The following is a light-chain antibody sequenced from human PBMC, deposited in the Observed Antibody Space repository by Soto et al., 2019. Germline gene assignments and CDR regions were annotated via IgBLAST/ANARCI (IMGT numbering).Light chain of an antibody. V-gene: IGKV3-15*01. CDR3: QQYKNWPL. CDR2: GAS. Sequence: EIVLTQSPATLSLSPGERVTLSCRTSHSVNSHVAWYQQKPGQAPRLLLYGASTRATGIPVRFSGSGFGTEFTLTISSLQPEDFAVYYCQQYKNWPLFGQGTRLEIK. CDR1: HSVNSH. J-gene: IGKJ5*01.